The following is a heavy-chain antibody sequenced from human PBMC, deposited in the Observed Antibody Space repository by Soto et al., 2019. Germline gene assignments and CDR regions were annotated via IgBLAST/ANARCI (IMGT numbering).Heavy chain of an antibody. V-gene: IGHV1-69*02. Sequence: QVQLVQSGAEVKKPGSSVKVSCKASGGTFSSYTISWVRQAPGQGLEWMGRIIPILGIANYAQKFQGKVTIIADKSTSTAHMELSSLKSEDTAVYYCARGCDDGWKDVYAFDSGGQGTMVTVSS. CDR2: IIPILGIA. D-gene: IGHD1-1*01. CDR1: GGTFSSYT. CDR3: ARGCDDGWKDVYAFDS. J-gene: IGHJ3*02.